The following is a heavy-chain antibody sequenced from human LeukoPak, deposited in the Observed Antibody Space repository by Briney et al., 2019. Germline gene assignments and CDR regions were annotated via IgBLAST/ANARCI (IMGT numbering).Heavy chain of an antibody. D-gene: IGHD3-22*01. Sequence: GGSLRLSCAASGFAFSSYGMHWVRQAPGKGLEWVAVISYDGSNKYYADSVKGRFTISRDNSKNTLYLQMNSLRAEDTAVYYCAKEGYYYDSSGYNYYYGMDVWGQGTTVTVSS. CDR1: GFAFSSYG. V-gene: IGHV3-30*18. CDR2: ISYDGSNK. J-gene: IGHJ6*02. CDR3: AKEGYYYDSSGYNYYYGMDV.